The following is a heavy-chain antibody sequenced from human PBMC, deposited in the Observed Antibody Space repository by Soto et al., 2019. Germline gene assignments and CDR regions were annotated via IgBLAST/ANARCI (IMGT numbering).Heavy chain of an antibody. CDR3: ARAKLLGGYDILTGYYDAYYYYYMDV. J-gene: IGHJ6*03. V-gene: IGHV1-2*04. Sequence: QVQLVQSGAEVKKPGASVKVSCKASGYTFTGYYMHWVRQAPGQGLEWMGWINPNSGGTNYAQKFQGWVTMTRDTSISTAYMELSRLRSDDTAVYYCARAKLLGGYDILTGYYDAYYYYYMDVWGKGTTVTVSS. CDR2: INPNSGGT. CDR1: GYTFTGYY. D-gene: IGHD3-9*01.